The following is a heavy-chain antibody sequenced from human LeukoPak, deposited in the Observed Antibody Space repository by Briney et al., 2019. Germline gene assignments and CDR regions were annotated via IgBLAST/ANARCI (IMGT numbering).Heavy chain of an antibody. V-gene: IGHV5-51*01. CDR3: ARGGYYYYFMDV. J-gene: IGHJ6*03. CDR2: INPGDSAT. D-gene: IGHD3-16*01. CDR1: GYSFANYW. Sequence: GESLKISCKGSGYSFANYWIAWGRQMPGKGLEGMGIINPGDSATRYSPSFQGRVTISADRSISTAYLQWSSLKASDTAMYYCARGGYYYYFMDVWGKGTTVTVSS.